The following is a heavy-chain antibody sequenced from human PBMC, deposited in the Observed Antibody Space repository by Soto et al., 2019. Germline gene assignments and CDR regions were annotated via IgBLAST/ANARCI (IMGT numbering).Heavy chain of an antibody. CDR1: GGSISSGDYY. V-gene: IGHV4-30-4*01. CDR3: ARKALFTQLVFDY. Sequence: QVQLQESGPGLVKPSQTLSLTCTVSGGSISSGDYYWSWIRQPPGKGLEWIGYIYYSGSTYYNPSLKSRVTISVDTTKNQFSLKLSSVTAADTAVYYCARKALFTQLVFDYWGQGTLVTVSS. CDR2: IYYSGST. D-gene: IGHD6-13*01. J-gene: IGHJ4*02.